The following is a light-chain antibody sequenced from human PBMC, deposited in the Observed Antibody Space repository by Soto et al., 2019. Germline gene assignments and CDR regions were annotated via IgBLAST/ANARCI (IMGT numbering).Light chain of an antibody. CDR3: QEYDSSDT. CDR2: GAS. J-gene: IGKJ2*01. CDR1: QSVSSSY. V-gene: IGKV3-20*01. Sequence: EIVLTQSPGTLSLSPGERVTLSCRASQSVSSSYLAWYQQRPGQAPRLLIYGASSRATGIPDRFSGSGSGTDFTLTISRLEPEDFAVYYCQEYDSSDTFGQGTKLEIK.